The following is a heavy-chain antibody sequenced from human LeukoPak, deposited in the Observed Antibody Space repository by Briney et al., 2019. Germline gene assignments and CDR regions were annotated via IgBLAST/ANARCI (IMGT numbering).Heavy chain of an antibody. Sequence: PGGSLRLSCAASGFTFSSYWMSWVRQAPGKVLEWVANIKQDGSEKYYVDSVKGRFTISRDNAKHSLYLQMNSLRAEDTDVYYCARGLGGYGHFDYWGQGTLVTVSS. CDR3: ARGLGGYGHFDY. CDR1: GFTFSSYW. D-gene: IGHD5-12*01. CDR2: IKQDGSEK. J-gene: IGHJ4*02. V-gene: IGHV3-7*01.